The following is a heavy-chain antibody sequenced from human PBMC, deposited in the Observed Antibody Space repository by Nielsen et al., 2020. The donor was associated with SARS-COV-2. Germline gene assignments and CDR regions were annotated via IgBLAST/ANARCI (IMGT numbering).Heavy chain of an antibody. CDR3: ARDRRFGDLGDYFDY. Sequence: GESLKISCAASGFTFSDAAMQWVRQAPGKGLEWVSVISYDGTRKYYADSVKGRFTISRDNSKNTLYLQINSLTAEDTAVYYCARDRRFGDLGDYFDYWGQGTQVTVSS. CDR1: GFTFSDAA. D-gene: IGHD3-10*01. CDR2: ISYDGTRK. V-gene: IGHV3-30*04. J-gene: IGHJ4*02.